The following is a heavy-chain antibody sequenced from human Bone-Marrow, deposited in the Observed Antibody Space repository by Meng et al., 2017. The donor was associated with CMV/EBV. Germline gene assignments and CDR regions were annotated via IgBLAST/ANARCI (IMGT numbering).Heavy chain of an antibody. V-gene: IGHV1-18*01. CDR3: ARVYCSSTSCHRYYGMDV. D-gene: IGHD2-2*01. CDR2: ISAYNGNT. CDR1: GYTFTSYG. Sequence: ASVKVSCKASGYTFTSYGISWVRQAPGQGLEWMGWISAYNGNTKYAQKLQGRVTMTTDTSTSTAYMELRSLRSEDTAVYYCARVYCSSTSCHRYYGMDVWGQGTTVTVSS. J-gene: IGHJ6*02.